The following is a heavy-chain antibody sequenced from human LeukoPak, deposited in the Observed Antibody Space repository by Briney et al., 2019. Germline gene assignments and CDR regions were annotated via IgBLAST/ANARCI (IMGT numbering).Heavy chain of an antibody. CDR2: ISYDGSNK. CDR1: GFTFSSYA. CDR3: ARDTRYYFDY. J-gene: IGHJ4*02. D-gene: IGHD1-1*01. Sequence: SLRLSCAASGFTFSSYAMHWVRQAPGKGLEWVAVISYDGSNKYYADSVKGRFTISRDNSKNTLYLQMNSLRAEDTAVYYCARDTRYYFDYWGQGTLVTVSS. V-gene: IGHV3-30-3*01.